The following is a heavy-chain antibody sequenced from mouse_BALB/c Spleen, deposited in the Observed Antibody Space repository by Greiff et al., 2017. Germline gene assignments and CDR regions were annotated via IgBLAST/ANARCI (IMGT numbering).Heavy chain of an antibody. J-gene: IGHJ2*01. CDR2: ISSGGST. D-gene: IGHD1-2*01. Sequence: EVQLVESGGGLVKPGGSLKLSCAASGFTFSSYAMSWVRQTPEKRLEWVASISSGGSTYYPDSVKGRFTISRDNARNILYLQMSSLRSEDTAMYYCARGGWVFDYWGQGTTRTVSS. CDR3: ARGGWVFDY. CDR1: GFTFSSYA. V-gene: IGHV5-6-5*01.